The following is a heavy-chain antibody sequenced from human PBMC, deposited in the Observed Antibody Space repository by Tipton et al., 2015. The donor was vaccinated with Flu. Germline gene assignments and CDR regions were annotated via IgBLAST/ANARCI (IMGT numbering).Heavy chain of an antibody. CDR2: IYPGDAET. CDR1: GYSFTNYW. D-gene: IGHD3-22*01. Sequence: VQLVQSGAEVKKPGESLKISCQVSGYSFTNYWIGWVRQMPGKGLEWMGIIYPGDAETRYSPSFQGQVTISADKSISTAYLQLDNLQASDTAIYYCVRHYYDDTRYYIPGWLDPWGQGTLVTVSS. J-gene: IGHJ5*02. CDR3: VRHYYDDTRYYIPGWLDP. V-gene: IGHV5-51*01.